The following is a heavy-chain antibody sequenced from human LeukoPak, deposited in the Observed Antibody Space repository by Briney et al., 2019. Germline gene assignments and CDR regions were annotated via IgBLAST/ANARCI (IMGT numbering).Heavy chain of an antibody. D-gene: IGHD2-15*01. CDR2: ISGSGGST. V-gene: IGHV3-23*01. Sequence: GGSLRLSCAASGFTFSSYAMSWVRQAPGKGLEWVSAISGSGGSTYYADSVKGRFTISRDNSKNTLYLQMNSLRAEDTAVYYCARVPGYCSGGSCRGGAFDIWGQGTMVTVSS. CDR3: ARVPGYCSGGSCRGGAFDI. J-gene: IGHJ3*02. CDR1: GFTFSSYA.